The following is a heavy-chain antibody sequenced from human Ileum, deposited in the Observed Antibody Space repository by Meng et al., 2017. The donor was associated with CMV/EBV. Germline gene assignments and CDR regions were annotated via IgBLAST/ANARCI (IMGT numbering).Heavy chain of an antibody. D-gene: IGHD3-22*01. Sequence: GESLKISCEASGFTFGDYDMTWVRQSPGKGLEWVSSIKGSGDKTYYAASVKGRFTISRDNSKTTLYLQMNSLRGDDTAVYYCANPNYYDSNGAYWGQGTLVTVSS. CDR3: ANPNYYDSNGAY. V-gene: IGHV3-23*01. CDR1: GFTFGDYD. J-gene: IGHJ4*02. CDR2: IKGSGDKT.